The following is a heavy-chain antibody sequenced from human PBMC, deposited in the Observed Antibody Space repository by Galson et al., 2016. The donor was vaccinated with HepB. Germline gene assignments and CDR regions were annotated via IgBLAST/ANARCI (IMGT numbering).Heavy chain of an antibody. V-gene: IGHV6-1*01. Sequence: CAISGDSASSNSVAWNWIRQSPSRGLEWLGRTYKNYATSVKSRITINSDTSKNQFSLHLNSVTPDDTAVYYCARGIWNSFDVWGQGTVVTVSS. J-gene: IGHJ3*01. D-gene: IGHD2-15*01. CDR1: GDSASSNSVA. CDR3: ARGIWNSFDV. CDR2: TYK.